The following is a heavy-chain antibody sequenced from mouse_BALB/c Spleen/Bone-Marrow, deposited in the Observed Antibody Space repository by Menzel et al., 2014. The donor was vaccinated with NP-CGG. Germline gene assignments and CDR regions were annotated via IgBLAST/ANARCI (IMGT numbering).Heavy chain of an antibody. J-gene: IGHJ2*01. CDR2: IDPANGNT. Sequence: EVQVVESGAELVKPGASVKLSCTASGFNIKDTYMHWVKQRPEQGLEWIGRIDPANGNTKYDPKFQGKATITADTSSNTAYLQLSSLTSEDTAVYYCARYYYGSSLFDYWGQGTTLTVFS. D-gene: IGHD1-1*01. V-gene: IGHV14-3*02. CDR3: ARYYYGSSLFDY. CDR1: GFNIKDTY.